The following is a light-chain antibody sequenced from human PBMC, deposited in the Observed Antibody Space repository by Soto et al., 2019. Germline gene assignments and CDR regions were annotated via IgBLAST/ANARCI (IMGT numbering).Light chain of an antibody. Sequence: QSALTQPASVSGSPGQSITISCTGTSSDIGGYNYVSWYQQYPGKAPKLMIYDVSTRPSGVSNRFSGSKSGNTASLTISGLQPEDEADYYCSSYTSSNTPVFGGGTKLTVL. CDR3: SSYTSSNTPV. V-gene: IGLV2-14*01. CDR1: SSDIGGYNY. J-gene: IGLJ2*01. CDR2: DVS.